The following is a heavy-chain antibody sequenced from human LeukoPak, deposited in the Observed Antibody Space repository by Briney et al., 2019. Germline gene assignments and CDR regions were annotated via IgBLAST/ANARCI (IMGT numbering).Heavy chain of an antibody. V-gene: IGHV4-59*01. CDR2: IFYSGST. Sequence: SETLSLTCTVSGGSISSYYWSWIRQPPGKGLEWIGYIFYSGSTNYNPSLKSRVTISVDTSKNQFSLKLSSVTAADTAVYYCARFGQLRLDPWGQGTLVTVSS. D-gene: IGHD3-3*01. CDR1: GGSISSYY. J-gene: IGHJ5*02. CDR3: ARFGQLRLDP.